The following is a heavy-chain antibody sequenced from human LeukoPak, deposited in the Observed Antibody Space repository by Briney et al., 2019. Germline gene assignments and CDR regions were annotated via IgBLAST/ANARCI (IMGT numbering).Heavy chain of an antibody. Sequence: GGSLRLSCAASGFLFRSYGISWVRQAPGKGLEWVPGISDSGGSRFYADSVKGRFTISRDNSKNTMYLQMNSLRAEDTALYYCAKDSPWKYYDSTGFSGYWGQGTLVTVSS. CDR2: ISDSGGSR. V-gene: IGHV3-23*01. CDR3: AKDSPWKYYDSTGFSGY. J-gene: IGHJ4*02. CDR1: GFLFRSYG. D-gene: IGHD3-3*01.